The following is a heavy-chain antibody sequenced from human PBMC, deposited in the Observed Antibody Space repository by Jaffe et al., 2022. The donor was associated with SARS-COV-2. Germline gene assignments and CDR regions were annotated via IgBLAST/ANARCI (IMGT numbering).Heavy chain of an antibody. Sequence: QVQLVESGGGVVQPGKSLRLSCAASGFTFSSYGMHWVRQAPGKGLEWVAVISYDGSNKYYADSVKGRFTISRDNSKNTLYLQMNSLRAEDTAVYYCAKHSSGWEAFDIWGQGTMVTVSS. D-gene: IGHD6-19*01. CDR2: ISYDGSNK. V-gene: IGHV3-30*18. CDR3: AKHSSGWEAFDI. CDR1: GFTFSSYG. J-gene: IGHJ3*02.